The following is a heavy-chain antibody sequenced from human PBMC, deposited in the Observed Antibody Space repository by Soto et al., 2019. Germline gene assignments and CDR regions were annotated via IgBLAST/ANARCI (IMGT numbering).Heavy chain of an antibody. J-gene: IGHJ5*02. Sequence: SETLSLTCAVYGGSFSGYYWSWIRQPPGKGLEWIGEINHSGSTNYNPSLKSRVTISVDTSKNQFSLKLSSVTAADTAVYYCARDLPDIVVVPAAGHWFDPWGQGTLVTVSS. V-gene: IGHV4-34*01. CDR1: GGSFSGYY. D-gene: IGHD2-2*01. CDR2: INHSGST. CDR3: ARDLPDIVVVPAAGHWFDP.